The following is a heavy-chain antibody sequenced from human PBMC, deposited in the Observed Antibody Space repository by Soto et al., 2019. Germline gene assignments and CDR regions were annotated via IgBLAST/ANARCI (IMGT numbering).Heavy chain of an antibody. CDR3: ARDRETYYDILTGYYGPWYYFDY. V-gene: IGHV1-3*01. CDR1: GYTFTSYA. D-gene: IGHD3-9*01. Sequence: ASVKVSCKASGYTFTSYAMHWVRQAPGQRLEWMGWINAGNGNTKYSQKFQGGVTITRDTSASTAYMELSSLRSEDTAVYYCARDRETYYDILTGYYGPWYYFDYWGQGTLVTVSS. J-gene: IGHJ4*02. CDR2: INAGNGNT.